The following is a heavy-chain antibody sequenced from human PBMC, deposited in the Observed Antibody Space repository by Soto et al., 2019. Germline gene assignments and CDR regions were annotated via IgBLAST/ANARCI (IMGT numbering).Heavy chain of an antibody. V-gene: IGHV3-23*01. CDR2: ITDTGGDG. CDR3: ARGSTDPYPGSRIFDF. Sequence: PGGSLRLSCVASGLTFGSRAMSWVRQAPGEGLQWVSTITDTGGDGKYADSVRGRFVISRDNSKKTLYLQMTSLTAEDSAMYFCARGSTDPYPGSRIFDFWGRGTLVTVSS. CDR1: GLTFGSRA. D-gene: IGHD3-10*01. J-gene: IGHJ4*02.